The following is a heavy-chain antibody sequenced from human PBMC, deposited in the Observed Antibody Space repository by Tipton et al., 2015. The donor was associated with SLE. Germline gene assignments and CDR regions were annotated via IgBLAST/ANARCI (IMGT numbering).Heavy chain of an antibody. V-gene: IGHV3-30*04. CDR3: ARDSPPGTYYFDY. J-gene: IGHJ4*02. D-gene: IGHD2-2*01. CDR1: GFTFSTCD. Sequence: SLRLSCAASGFTFSTCDFHWVRQAPGKGLEWVALISSDGSVKYYADSVKGRFTISRDNSKNTLYLQMNSLRPEDTAVYHCARDSPPGTYYFDYWGQGTLVTVSS. CDR2: ISSDGSVK.